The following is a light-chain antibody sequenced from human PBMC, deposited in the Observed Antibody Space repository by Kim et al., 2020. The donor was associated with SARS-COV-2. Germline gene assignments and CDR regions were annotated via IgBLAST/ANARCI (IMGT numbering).Light chain of an antibody. V-gene: IGLV3-21*04. Sequence: SYELTQPPSVSVAPGKTARITCGGNNIGSNSVHWYQQKPGQAPVLVIYYDSDRPSGIPERFSGSNSGNTATLTISRVEAGDEADYYCQVWDSSRDRVFGGGTQLTVL. CDR1: NIGSNS. CDR2: YDS. J-gene: IGLJ2*01. CDR3: QVWDSSRDRV.